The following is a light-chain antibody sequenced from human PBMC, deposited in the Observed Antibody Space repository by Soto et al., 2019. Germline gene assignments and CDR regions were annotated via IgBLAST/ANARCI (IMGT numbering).Light chain of an antibody. J-gene: IGLJ2*01. V-gene: IGLV2-23*01. Sequence: QSVLTQPASVSGSPGQSITISCTGTSSDVGSYNLVSWYQQHPGKAPKLMIYEGSKRPSGVSNRFSGSKSGNTASLTISGRPAEDEADYYCCSYAGSSTYVVFGGGTKLTVL. CDR1: SSDVGSYNL. CDR3: CSYAGSSTYVV. CDR2: EGS.